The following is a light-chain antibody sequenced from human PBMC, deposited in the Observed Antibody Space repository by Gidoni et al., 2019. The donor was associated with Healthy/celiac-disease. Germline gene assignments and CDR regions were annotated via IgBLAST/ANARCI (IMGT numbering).Light chain of an antibody. V-gene: IGKV3-15*01. Sequence: EIVMTQSPATLSVSPGERATLSCRASQSVSSNLAWYQQKPGQAPRLLIYGASTRATGIPARFSGSGSGTEFTLTISSLQSEDVAVYYCQQYNNWRSSFXQXTKLEIK. J-gene: IGKJ2*04. CDR3: QQYNNWRSS. CDR2: GAS. CDR1: QSVSSN.